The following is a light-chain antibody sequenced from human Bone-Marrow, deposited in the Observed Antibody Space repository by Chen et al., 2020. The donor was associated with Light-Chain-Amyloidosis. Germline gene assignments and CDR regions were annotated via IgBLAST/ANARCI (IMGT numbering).Light chain of an antibody. Sequence: DIVMTQYPDSLALSLGERATITCKSRQNLFYHSNNKDDLAWYQQKAGQPPHLLMKWSSSRNSGVPARFRGSGSGTDFTLTISSLQSEYVAVYSCQQYYSVPFTFGPGTKVEIK. J-gene: IGKJ3*01. V-gene: IGKV4-1*01. CDR1: QNLFYHSNNKDD. CDR3: QQYYSVPFT. CDR2: WSS.